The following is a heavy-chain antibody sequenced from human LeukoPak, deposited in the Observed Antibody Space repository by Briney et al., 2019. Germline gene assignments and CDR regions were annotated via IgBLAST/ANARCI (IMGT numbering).Heavy chain of an antibody. V-gene: IGHV4-31*03. CDR3: ASSTSLRFDP. D-gene: IGHD2-2*01. CDR1: GGSISSGGYY. CDR2: IYYSGST. Sequence: PQTLSLTCTVSGGSISSGGYYWSWIRQHPGKGLEWIGYIYYSGSTYYNPSLKSRVTISVDTSKNQFSLKLSSVTAADTAVYYCASSTSLRFDPWGQGTLVTVSS. J-gene: IGHJ5*02.